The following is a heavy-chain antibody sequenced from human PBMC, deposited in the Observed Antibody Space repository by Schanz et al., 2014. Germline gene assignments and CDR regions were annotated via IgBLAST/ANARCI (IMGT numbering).Heavy chain of an antibody. J-gene: IGHJ6*01. D-gene: IGHD1-1*01. CDR3: VKDPDKYNWNDVEGMDV. CDR2: IGYDGSEK. CDR1: GLNFDYYG. Sequence: QVQLVESGGGVVQPGRSLRLSCATSGLNFDYYGMNWVRQAPGKGLEWVANIGYDGSEKYYVDSVKGRFIISRDNSKNTLYLQVNSLRAEDTAVYYCVKDPDKYNWNDVEGMDVWGPGTTVTVSS. V-gene: IGHV3-33*06.